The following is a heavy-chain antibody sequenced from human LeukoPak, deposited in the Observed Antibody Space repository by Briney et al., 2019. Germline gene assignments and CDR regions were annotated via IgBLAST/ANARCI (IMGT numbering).Heavy chain of an antibody. D-gene: IGHD3-22*01. V-gene: IGHV4-4*02. J-gene: IGHJ4*02. CDR1: GGSISSSNW. Sequence: SSGTLSLTCAVSGGSISSSNWWSWVRQPPGKGLEWIGEIYHSGSANYNPSLKSRVTISVDKSENQFSLRLSSVTAADTAVYYCASAGHDGIGYKVCWGQGTLVTVSS. CDR2: IYHSGSA. CDR3: ASAGHDGIGYKVC.